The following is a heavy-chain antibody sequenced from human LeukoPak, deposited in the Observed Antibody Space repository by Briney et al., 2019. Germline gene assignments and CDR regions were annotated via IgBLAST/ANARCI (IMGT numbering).Heavy chain of an antibody. J-gene: IGHJ4*02. CDR1: GGTFSSYA. V-gene: IGHV1-69*05. CDR3: ARARLAGSLGNFDY. Sequence: SVKVSCKASGGTFSSYAISWVRQGPGQGLEWMGRIIPIFGTANYAQKFQGRVTITTDESTSTTYMELSSLRSEDTAVYYCARARLAGSLGNFDYWGQGTLVTVSS. CDR2: IIPIFGTA. D-gene: IGHD7-27*01.